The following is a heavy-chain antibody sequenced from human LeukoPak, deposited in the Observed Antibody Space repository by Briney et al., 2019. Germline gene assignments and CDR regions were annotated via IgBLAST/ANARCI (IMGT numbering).Heavy chain of an antibody. V-gene: IGHV4-34*01. CDR2: INHSGST. CDR1: GGSFSGYY. Sequence: SETLSLTCAVYGGSFSGYYWSWIRQPPGKGLEWIGEINHSGSTNYNPSLKSRVTISVDTSKSQFSLKLSSVTAADTAVYYCARQNIVVVPAASLYYMDVWGKGTTVTISS. CDR3: ARQNIVVVPAASLYYMDV. D-gene: IGHD2-2*01. J-gene: IGHJ6*03.